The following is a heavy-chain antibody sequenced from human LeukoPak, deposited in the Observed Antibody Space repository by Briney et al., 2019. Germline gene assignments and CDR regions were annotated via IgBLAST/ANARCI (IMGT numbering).Heavy chain of an antibody. CDR1: GYTFTSYY. D-gene: IGHD6-13*01. CDR2: INPSGGST. V-gene: IGHV1-46*01. CDR3: ARSDSSSWYYFDY. J-gene: IGHJ4*02. Sequence: ASVKVSCKASGYTFTSYYMHCVRQAPGQGLEWMGVINPSGGSTGYAQKFQGRVTITTDESTSTAYMELSSLRSEDTAVYYCARSDSSSWYYFDYWGQGTLVTVSS.